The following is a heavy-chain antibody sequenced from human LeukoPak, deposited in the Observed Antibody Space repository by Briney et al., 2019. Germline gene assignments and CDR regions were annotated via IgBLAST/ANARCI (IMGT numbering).Heavy chain of an antibody. CDR2: ISGSDGST. CDR3: AKMGSWRVSDY. Sequence: GGSLRLSCAASGFTFSSYSMNWVRQAPGKGLEWVSSISGSDGSTYYTDSVKGRFTISRDNSKNTLYLQMNSLRAEDTAVYYCAKMGSWRVSDYWGQGTLVTVSS. J-gene: IGHJ4*02. D-gene: IGHD1-1*01. V-gene: IGHV3-23*01. CDR1: GFTFSSYS.